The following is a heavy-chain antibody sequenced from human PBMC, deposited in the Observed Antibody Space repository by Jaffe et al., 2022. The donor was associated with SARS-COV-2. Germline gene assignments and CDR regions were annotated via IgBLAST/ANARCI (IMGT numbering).Heavy chain of an antibody. Sequence: EVQLVESGGALVQPGRSLRLSCAVSGFTIYEYGMHWVRQAPGKGLEWVSGIIWNSGSVGYADSVKGRFTISRDKAKNSLNLEMNSLTAEDTALYYCVKDGVPGGAYYWGQGTLVTVSS. J-gene: IGHJ4*02. V-gene: IGHV3-9*01. D-gene: IGHD2-8*01. CDR2: IIWNSGSV. CDR3: VKDGVPGGAYY. CDR1: GFTIYEYG.